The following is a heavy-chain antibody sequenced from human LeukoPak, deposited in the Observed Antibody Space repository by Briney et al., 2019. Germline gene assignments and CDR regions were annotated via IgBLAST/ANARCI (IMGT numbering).Heavy chain of an antibody. J-gene: IGHJ2*01. CDR2: ISSSGTKI. D-gene: IGHD7-27*01. CDR1: GFTFRSCE. CDR3: ARAHWGSGRLWYFDL. V-gene: IGHV3-48*03. Sequence: GGSLRLSCAASGFTFRSCEMIWVRQAPGKGLEWVSYISSSGTKIYYADSVKGRFTISRDNAKNSLYLQMNSLRAENTAIYYCARAHWGSGRLWYFDLWGRGTLVTVSS.